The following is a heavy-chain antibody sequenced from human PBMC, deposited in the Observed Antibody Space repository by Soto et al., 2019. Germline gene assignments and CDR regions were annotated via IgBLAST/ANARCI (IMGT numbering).Heavy chain of an antibody. J-gene: IGHJ6*02. CDR3: ARSLAEGYCVITGCFTRPLNGVDV. CDR2: INPNNGVT. Sequence: ASVKVSCKASGYTFTSYGISWVRQAPGQGLEWMGWINPNNGVTKYAQKFQGRVTVTRDLSTSTAYMELISLSSDDTAVYYCARSLAEGYCVITGCFTRPLNGVDVWGQGTTVTVSS. D-gene: IGHD2-2*02. CDR1: GYTFTSYG. V-gene: IGHV1-2*02.